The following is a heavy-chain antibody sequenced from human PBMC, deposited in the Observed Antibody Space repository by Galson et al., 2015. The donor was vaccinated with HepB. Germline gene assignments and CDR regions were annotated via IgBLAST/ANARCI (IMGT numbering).Heavy chain of an antibody. CDR2: INGGNGNT. CDR3: AARYYDFRSGYFQGFDP. CDR1: GFTFSDYSSYA. V-gene: IGHV1-3*01. J-gene: IGHJ5*02. Sequence: SVKVSCKASGFTFSDYSSYAWHWVRQAPGQGLEWMGWINGGNGNTEYSEKFQGRVTFTRDTSARIAYMHLSSLRFEDTAVYYCAARYYDFRSGYFQGFDPWGQGTRVTVSS. D-gene: IGHD3-3*01.